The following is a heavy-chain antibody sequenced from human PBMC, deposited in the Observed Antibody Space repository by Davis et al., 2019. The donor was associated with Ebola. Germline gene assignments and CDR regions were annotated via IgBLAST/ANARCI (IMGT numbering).Heavy chain of an antibody. D-gene: IGHD6-19*01. J-gene: IGHJ3*02. CDR3: AKDRWGVAGPFDGFDI. Sequence: GESLKIPCAASGFTSKNYGMSSFRQAPGKGLERVSHISASGGTTYYPDSLKGRFSISRDNSKNTLYLQMVSLRAEDTAVYYCAKDRWGVAGPFDGFDIWGQGTSVTVSS. CDR1: GFTSKNYG. CDR2: ISASGGTT. V-gene: IGHV3-23*01.